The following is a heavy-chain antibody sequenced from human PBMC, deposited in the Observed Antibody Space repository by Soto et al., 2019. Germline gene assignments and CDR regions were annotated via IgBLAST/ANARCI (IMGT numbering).Heavy chain of an antibody. CDR3: AHSQRYYYGSGSYYSNWYFDL. V-gene: IGHV2-5*02. D-gene: IGHD3-10*01. CDR1: GFSLSTSGVG. J-gene: IGHJ2*01. CDR2: IYWDDDK. Sequence: QITLKESGPTLVKPTQTLTLTCTFSGFSLSTSGVGVGWIRQPPGKALEWLALIYWDDDKRYSPSLKSRLTITKDTSKNQVVLTMTNMDPVDTATYYWAHSQRYYYGSGSYYSNWYFDLWGRGTLVTVSS.